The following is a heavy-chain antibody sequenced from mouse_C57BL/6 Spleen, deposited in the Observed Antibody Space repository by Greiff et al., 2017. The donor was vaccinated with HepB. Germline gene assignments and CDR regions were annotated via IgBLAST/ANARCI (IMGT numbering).Heavy chain of an antibody. CDR3: ASHYGSSPDY. V-gene: IGHV1-82*01. CDR1: GYAFSSSW. CDR2: IYPGDGDT. Sequence: QVQLQQSGPELVKPGASVKISCKASGYAFSSSWMNWVKQRPGKGLEWIGRIYPGDGDTNYNGKFKGKATLTADKSSSTAYMQLSSLTSEDSAVYFCASHYGSSPDYWGQGTTLTVSS. J-gene: IGHJ2*01. D-gene: IGHD1-1*01.